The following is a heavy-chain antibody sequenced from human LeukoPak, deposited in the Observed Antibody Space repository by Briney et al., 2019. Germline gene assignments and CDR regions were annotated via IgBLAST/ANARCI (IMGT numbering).Heavy chain of an antibody. CDR1: GFTFSSYS. CDR2: ISSSSSYI. Sequence: KPGGSLRLSCAASGFTFSSYSMNWVRQAPGKGLEWVSSISSSSSYIYYADSVKGRFTTSRDNAKNSLYLQMNSLRAEDTAVYYCATLRGYDSSGYSDWGQGTLVTVSS. CDR3: ATLRGYDSSGYSD. J-gene: IGHJ4*02. V-gene: IGHV3-21*01. D-gene: IGHD3-22*01.